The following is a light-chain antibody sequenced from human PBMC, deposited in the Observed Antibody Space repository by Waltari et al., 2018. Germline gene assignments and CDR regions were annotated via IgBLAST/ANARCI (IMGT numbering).Light chain of an antibody. Sequence: EIVLTQSPATLSLSPGERATLSCRASQSASKYVAWYQQRPGQPPRLLISDASNRAAGVPDRFDALGSGTDFTLTINSLEPEDFAVYYCQQRNDWPLTFGGGTRVEIK. CDR3: QQRNDWPLT. CDR2: DAS. J-gene: IGKJ4*01. V-gene: IGKV3-11*01. CDR1: QSASKY.